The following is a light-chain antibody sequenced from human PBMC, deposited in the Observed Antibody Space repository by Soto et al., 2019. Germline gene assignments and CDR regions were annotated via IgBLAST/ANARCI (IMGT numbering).Light chain of an antibody. Sequence: DIQMTQSPSTLSGSVGDRVTITCLASQTISSWLAWYQQKPGKAPKLLIYKASTLKSGVPSRFRGGGSGTELTLTISSLQPDDFATYYCQHYNSYSEAFGKGTKVDI. CDR1: QTISSW. CDR3: QHYNSYSEA. J-gene: IGKJ1*01. CDR2: KAS. V-gene: IGKV1-5*03.